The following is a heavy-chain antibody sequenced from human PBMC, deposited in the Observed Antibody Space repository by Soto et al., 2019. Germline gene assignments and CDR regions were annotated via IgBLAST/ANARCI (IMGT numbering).Heavy chain of an antibody. CDR3: ARGIVVVTAMDYGMDV. V-gene: IGHV1-46*01. CDR2: IIPSGSST. J-gene: IGHJ6*02. Sequence: QVQLVQSGAEVKKPGASVKVSCKASGYTFTTYYIHWVRQAPGQGLEWMGIIIPSGSSTTYAQKFQGRVTMTTDTSTSTVYMELSSLRSEDTAMYYCARGIVVVTAMDYGMDVWGQGTTVTVSS. CDR1: GYTFTTYY. D-gene: IGHD2-21*02.